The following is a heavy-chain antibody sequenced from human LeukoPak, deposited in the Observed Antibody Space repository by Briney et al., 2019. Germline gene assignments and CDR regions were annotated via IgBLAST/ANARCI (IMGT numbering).Heavy chain of an antibody. CDR1: GFTFSSYS. J-gene: IGHJ3*02. V-gene: IGHV3-48*04. D-gene: IGHD2-15*01. CDR3: ARHRSGGSQDDAFDI. CDR2: ISSISSSST. Sequence: QAGGSLRLSCAVSGFTFSSYSMNWVRQAPGKGLEWVSYISSISSSSTYYADSVKGRFTISRQNAKNSLFLQMNSLRAEDTAVYYCARHRSGGSQDDAFDIWGQGTMVTVSS.